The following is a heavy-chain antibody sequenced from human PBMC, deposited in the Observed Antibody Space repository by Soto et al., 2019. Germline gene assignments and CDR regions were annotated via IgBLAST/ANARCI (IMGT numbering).Heavy chain of an antibody. Sequence: LSLTCTVSGASITGTSYWSWIRQPAGKGLEWIGRFSLSGTTNYNPSLRSRVTMSADVSKNQFSLRLTSVTAADAALYYCARGMTPPGAPAWYYFDSWGQGTLVTVSS. CDR2: FSLSGTT. J-gene: IGHJ4*02. CDR3: ARGMTPPGAPAWYYFDS. V-gene: IGHV4-4*07. CDR1: GASITGTSY. D-gene: IGHD2-8*02.